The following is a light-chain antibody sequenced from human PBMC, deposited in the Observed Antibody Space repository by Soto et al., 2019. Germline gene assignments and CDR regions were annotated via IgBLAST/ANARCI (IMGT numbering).Light chain of an antibody. J-gene: IGLJ1*01. V-gene: IGLV1-40*01. Sequence: QSVLTQPPSVSGAPGQRVTISCTGSSSNIGAGYDVHWYQQLPGTAPKLLIYGNSNRPSVVPDRFSGSKSGTSASLAITCLQAEDEADYYCQSYDSSLSGAYVFGTGTKVNVL. CDR1: SSNIGAGYD. CDR2: GNS. CDR3: QSYDSSLSGAYV.